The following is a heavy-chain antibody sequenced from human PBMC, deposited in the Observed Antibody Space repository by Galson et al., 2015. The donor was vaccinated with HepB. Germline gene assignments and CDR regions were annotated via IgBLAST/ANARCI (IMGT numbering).Heavy chain of an antibody. Sequence: QSGAEVKKPGESLKISCKGSGYIFTSYWIGWVRQMPGKGLEWMGIIFPGDSDTRYSPSFQGQVTISVDKSINTAYLQWSSLRASDTAMYFCARRWSLPAPVDYWGPGTLVTVSS. CDR2: IFPGDSDT. D-gene: IGHD2-2*01. V-gene: IGHV5-51*01. CDR1: GYIFTSYW. J-gene: IGHJ4*02. CDR3: ARRWSLPAPVDY.